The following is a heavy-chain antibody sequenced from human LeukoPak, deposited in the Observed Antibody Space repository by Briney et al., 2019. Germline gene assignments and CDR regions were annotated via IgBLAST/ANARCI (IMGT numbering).Heavy chain of an antibody. J-gene: IGHJ4*02. D-gene: IGHD3-22*01. CDR2: ISYDGSNK. CDR1: GYTFTSYY. Sequence: SCKASGYTFTSYYMHWVRQAPGKGLEWVAVISYDGSNKYYADSVKGRFTISRDNSKNTLYLQMNSLRAEDTAVYYCAKDNYFRGYDSSGYIGYYFDYWGQGTLVTVSS. V-gene: IGHV3-30*18. CDR3: AKDNYFRGYDSSGYIGYYFDY.